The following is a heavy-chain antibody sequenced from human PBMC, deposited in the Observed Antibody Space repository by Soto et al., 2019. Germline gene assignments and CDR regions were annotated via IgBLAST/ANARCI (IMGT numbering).Heavy chain of an antibody. J-gene: IGHJ4*02. CDR1: GFTFSSYA. D-gene: IGHD4-17*01. CDR3: ARSPMTTVTRNAYYFDY. V-gene: IGHV3-30-3*01. CDR2: ISYDGSNK. Sequence: QVQLVESGGGVVQPGRSLRLSCAASGFTFSSYAMHWVRQAPGKGLEWVAVISYDGSNKYYADSVKGRFTISRDNSKNTWYRQMHSLRAEDTAVYYCARSPMTTVTRNAYYFDYWGQGTLVTVSS.